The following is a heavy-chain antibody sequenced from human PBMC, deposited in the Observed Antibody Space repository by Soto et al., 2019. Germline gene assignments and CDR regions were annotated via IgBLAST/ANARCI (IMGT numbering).Heavy chain of an antibody. D-gene: IGHD6-13*01. CDR3: ARVGRLITAAGLLDA. Sequence: LSLTCTISNGSIGSYYWTWIRQPPGKGLEWIGHIYYSGSTNYNPSLKSRLTLSLDTSKNQFSLKLTSVTAADTAVYYCARVGRLITAAGLLDAWGQGTLVTVSS. V-gene: IGHV4-59*01. J-gene: IGHJ5*02. CDR2: IYYSGST. CDR1: NGSIGSYY.